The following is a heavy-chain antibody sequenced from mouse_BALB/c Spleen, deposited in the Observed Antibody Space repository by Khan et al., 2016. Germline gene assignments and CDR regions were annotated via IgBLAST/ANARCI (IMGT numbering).Heavy chain of an antibody. CDR2: IDPETVGT. CDR3: TRGPYFAY. Sequence: QVQLQQSGADLVRPGASVTLSCKASGHTFTDYEMHWVRQTPVHGLEWIGAIDPETVGTAYNQKFKGKATLTADNSSSTAYMELRSLSSEDSAVYDCTRGPYFAYWGQGTTLTVSS. CDR1: GHTFTDYE. J-gene: IGHJ2*01. V-gene: IGHV1-15*01.